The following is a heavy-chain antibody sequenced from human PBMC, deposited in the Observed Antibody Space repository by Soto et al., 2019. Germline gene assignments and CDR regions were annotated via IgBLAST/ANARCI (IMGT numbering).Heavy chain of an antibody. Sequence: QVQLVESGGGVVQPGMSLRLSCAASGFTFSSYAMHWVRQAPGKGLEWVAVISYDGSNKYYADSVKGRFTISRDNSKNTLYLQMNSLRAEDTAVYYCARDDGMDVWGQGTTVTVSS. CDR3: ARDDGMDV. CDR2: ISYDGSNK. CDR1: GFTFSSYA. J-gene: IGHJ6*02. V-gene: IGHV3-30-3*01.